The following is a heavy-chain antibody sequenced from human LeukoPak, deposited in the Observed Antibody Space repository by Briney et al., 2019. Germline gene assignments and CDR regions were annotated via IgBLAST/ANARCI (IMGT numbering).Heavy chain of an antibody. CDR2: IYYSGST. J-gene: IGHJ4*02. V-gene: IGHV4-39*01. Sequence: PSETLSLTCTVSGGSISSSSYYWGWIRQPPGKGLEWIGSIYYSGSTYYNPSLKSRVTISVDTSKNQFSLKLSSVTAADTAVYYCARLAVVVAASDYWGQGTLVTVSS. D-gene: IGHD2-15*01. CDR3: ARLAVVVAASDY. CDR1: GGSISSSSYY.